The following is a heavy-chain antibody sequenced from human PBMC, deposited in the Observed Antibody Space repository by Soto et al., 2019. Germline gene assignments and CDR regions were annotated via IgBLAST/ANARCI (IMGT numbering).Heavy chain of an antibody. D-gene: IGHD2-8*01. CDR3: ARGHSTDCSNGVCSFFYNHEMDV. V-gene: IGHV1-2*04. CDR2: INPKSGGT. J-gene: IGHJ6*02. CDR1: GYSFTDYH. Sequence: ASVKVSCKASGYSFTDYHIHWVRQAPGQGLEWLGRINPKSGGTSTAQKFQGWVTMTRDRSISTVYMELTRLRSDDTAVYFCARGHSTDCSNGVCSFFYNHEMDVWGQGXTVTVYS.